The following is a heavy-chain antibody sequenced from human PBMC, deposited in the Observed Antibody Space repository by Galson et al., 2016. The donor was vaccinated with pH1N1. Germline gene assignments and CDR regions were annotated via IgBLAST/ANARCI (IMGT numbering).Heavy chain of an antibody. V-gene: IGHV3-9*01. J-gene: IGHJ4*02. Sequence: SLRLSCAASGFAFDDFAMHWVRHVPGKGLEWVSGISWNSNSIGYADSVKGRSTISRDSAKKSLFLQMNSLRVEDTALYYCAKGAGRYYFGSGSFNYWGQGTQVTVSS. D-gene: IGHD3-10*01. CDR3: AKGAGRYYFGSGSFNY. CDR2: ISWNSNSI. CDR1: GFAFDDFA.